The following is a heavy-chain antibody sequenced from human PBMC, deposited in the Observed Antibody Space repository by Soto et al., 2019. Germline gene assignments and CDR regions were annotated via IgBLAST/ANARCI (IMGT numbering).Heavy chain of an antibody. CDR2: IIPIFGRA. D-gene: IGHD4-17*01. Sequence: QVQLVQSGAEVKKPGSSVKVSCKASGGTFSSYAISWVRQAPGQGLEWVGGIIPIFGRANYAQKFQGRVTITADESTSTAYVELSSVRSEDTAVYYCARGGYDYGDNGAFDIWGQGTMVTVSS. V-gene: IGHV1-69*01. CDR1: GGTFSSYA. J-gene: IGHJ3*02. CDR3: ARGGYDYGDNGAFDI.